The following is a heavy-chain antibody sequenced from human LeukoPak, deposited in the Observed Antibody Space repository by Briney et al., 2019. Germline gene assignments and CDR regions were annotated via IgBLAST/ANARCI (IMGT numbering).Heavy chain of an antibody. Sequence: GGSLRLSCAASGFTFSSSWMYWVRQAPGKGLVWVSRINSDESITTYADSVKGRFTISRDNAKNTVYLQMNSLRAEDTAVYYCARDRPNSGTYSDYWGQGTLVTVSS. CDR3: ARDRPNSGTYSDY. D-gene: IGHD1-26*01. V-gene: IGHV3-74*01. CDR1: GFTFSSSW. J-gene: IGHJ4*02. CDR2: INSDESIT.